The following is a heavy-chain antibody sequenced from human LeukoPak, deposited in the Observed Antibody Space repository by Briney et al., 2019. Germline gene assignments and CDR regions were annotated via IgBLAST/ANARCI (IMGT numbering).Heavy chain of an antibody. Sequence: GGSLRLSCAASGFTFSSYAMSWVRQAPGKGLEWVSAISGSGGSTYYADSVKGRFTISRDNSKNTLYMQMNSLRAEDRAVYYCAKWRWELLPYYGMDVWGQGTTVTVSS. J-gene: IGHJ6*02. CDR3: AKWRWELLPYYGMDV. CDR2: ISGSGGST. V-gene: IGHV3-23*01. CDR1: GFTFSSYA. D-gene: IGHD1-26*01.